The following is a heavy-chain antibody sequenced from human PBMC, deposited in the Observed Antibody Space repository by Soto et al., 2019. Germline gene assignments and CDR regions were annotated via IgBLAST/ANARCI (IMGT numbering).Heavy chain of an antibody. CDR2: IYYSGST. Sequence: PSETLSLTCTVSGGSISSGGYYWSWIRQHPGKGLEWIGYIYYSGSTYYNPSLKSRVTISVDTSKNQFSLKLSSVTAADTAVYYCARMGDFVDTAMVLNFDYWGQGTLVTRLL. CDR3: ARMGDFVDTAMVLNFDY. CDR1: GGSISSGGYY. J-gene: IGHJ4*02. V-gene: IGHV4-31*03. D-gene: IGHD5-18*01.